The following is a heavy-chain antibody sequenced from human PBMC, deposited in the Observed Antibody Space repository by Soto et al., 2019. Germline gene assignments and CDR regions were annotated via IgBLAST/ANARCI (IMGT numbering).Heavy chain of an antibody. V-gene: IGHV1-18*01. Sequence: GASVKVSCKASGYTFTSYGISWVRQAPGQGLEWMGWISAHNGNTKYAQKFQGRVTFTRDTSANTAYMELSSLISEDTAVYYCARPKDYDDCLDLWGQGTLVTVSS. D-gene: IGHD3-22*01. CDR3: ARPKDYDDCLDL. J-gene: IGHJ4*02. CDR1: GYTFTSYG. CDR2: ISAHNGNT.